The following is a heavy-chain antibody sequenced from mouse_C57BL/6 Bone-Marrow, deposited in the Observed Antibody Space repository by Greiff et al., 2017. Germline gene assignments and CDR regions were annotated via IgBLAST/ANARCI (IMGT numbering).Heavy chain of an antibody. CDR2: ICGGGGNT. D-gene: IGHD2-3*01. CDR3: ARHTSDGYLPWGDY. V-gene: IGHV5-9*01. Sequence: EVTLEESGGGLVKPGGSLKLSCAASGFTFSSYTMSWVRQTPEKRLEWVATICGGGGNTYYPDHVKGRFTISRDNAKNTLYLQMSSRRSEDTALYYCARHTSDGYLPWGDYWGQGTSVTVSS. CDR1: GFTFSSYT. J-gene: IGHJ4*01.